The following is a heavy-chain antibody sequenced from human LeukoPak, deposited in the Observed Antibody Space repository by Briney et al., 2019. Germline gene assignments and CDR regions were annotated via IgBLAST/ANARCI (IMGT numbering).Heavy chain of an antibody. D-gene: IGHD5-12*01. V-gene: IGHV7-4-1*02. CDR3: ASWSRGGYDSVLDY. J-gene: IGHJ4*02. CDR2: INTNTGNP. CDR1: GGTFSSYT. Sequence: ASVKVSCKASGGTFSSYTITWVRQAPGQGLEWMGWINTNTGNPTYAQGFTGRFVFSLDTSVSTAYLQISSLKAEDTAVYYCASWSRGGYDSVLDYWGQGTLVTVSS.